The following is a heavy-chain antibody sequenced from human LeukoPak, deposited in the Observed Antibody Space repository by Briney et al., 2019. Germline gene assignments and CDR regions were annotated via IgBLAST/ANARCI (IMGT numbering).Heavy chain of an antibody. CDR2: MNPNSGNT. CDR3: ALIPYYYDSSGYYLHDAFDI. Sequence: APVKVSCKASGYTFTSYDINWVRQATGQGLEWMGWMNPNSGNTGYAQKFQGRVTITRNTSISTAYMELSSLRSEDTAVYYCALIPYYYDSSGYYLHDAFDIWGQGTMVTVSS. J-gene: IGHJ3*02. D-gene: IGHD3-22*01. V-gene: IGHV1-8*03. CDR1: GYTFTSYD.